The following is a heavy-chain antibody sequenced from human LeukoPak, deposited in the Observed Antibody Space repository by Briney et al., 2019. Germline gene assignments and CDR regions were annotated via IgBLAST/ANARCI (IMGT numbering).Heavy chain of an antibody. V-gene: IGHV3-23*01. CDR3: AKSYYYDSSGYFNYFDY. CDR1: GFTFSSYA. CDR2: ISGSGGST. D-gene: IGHD3-22*01. Sequence: GGSQRLSCAASGFTFSSYAMSWVRQAPGKGLEWVSAISGSGGSTYYADSVKGRFTISRDNSKNTLYLQMNSLRAEDTAVYYCAKSYYYDSSGYFNYFDYWGQGTLVTVSS. J-gene: IGHJ4*02.